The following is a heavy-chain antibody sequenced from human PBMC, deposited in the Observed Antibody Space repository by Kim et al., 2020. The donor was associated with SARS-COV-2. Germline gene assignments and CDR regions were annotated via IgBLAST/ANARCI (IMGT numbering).Heavy chain of an antibody. Sequence: GGSLRLSCAASGFSFSDCWMTWVQPPGRGPQWVATIKGDGSEEYYEDSERGRVTISRDNAKNFLFLQMNSLRVEDTAVYYCVAGLGWLSDYWGQGILVTV. CDR3: VAGLGWLSDY. D-gene: IGHD6-19*01. V-gene: IGHV3-7*03. CDR2: IKGDGSEE. CDR1: GFSFSDCW. J-gene: IGHJ4*02.